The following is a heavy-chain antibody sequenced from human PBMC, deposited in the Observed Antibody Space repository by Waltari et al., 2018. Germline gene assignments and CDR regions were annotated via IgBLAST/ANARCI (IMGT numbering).Heavy chain of an antibody. J-gene: IGHJ5*02. V-gene: IGHV3-21*01. Sequence: DVQLMESGGGLVKPGGSLRLSCAASGFTFSSYNMTWVRQAPGKGLEWVSASSATGGDIPYADSVKGRFTISRDNAKNSLYLKMSSLRDEDTAVYYCARGGWGFYLDLWGQGALVTVSS. CDR2: SSATGGDI. CDR1: GFTFSSYN. CDR3: ARGGWGFYLDL. D-gene: IGHD7-27*01.